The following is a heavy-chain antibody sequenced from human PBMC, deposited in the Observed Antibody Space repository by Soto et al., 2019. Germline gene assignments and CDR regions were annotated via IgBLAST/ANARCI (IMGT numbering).Heavy chain of an antibody. Sequence: GASVKVSCKASGGTFSSYAISWVRQAPGQGLEWMGGIIPIFGTANYAQKFQGRVTITADESTSTAYMELSSLRSEDTAVYYCAADYGGRGNYYYGMDVWGQGTTVTVSS. CDR1: GGTFSSYA. D-gene: IGHD4-17*01. V-gene: IGHV1-69*13. J-gene: IGHJ6*02. CDR2: IIPIFGTA. CDR3: AADYGGRGNYYYGMDV.